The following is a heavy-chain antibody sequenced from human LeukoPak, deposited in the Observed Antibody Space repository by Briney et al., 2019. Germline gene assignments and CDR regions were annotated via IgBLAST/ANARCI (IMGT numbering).Heavy chain of an antibody. D-gene: IGHD6-13*01. CDR3: ARESYSSSWYSPYFDY. V-gene: IGHV4-59*01. CDR2: IYYSGST. J-gene: IGHJ4*02. CDR1: GGSISSYY. Sequence: SEALSLTCTVSGGSISSYYWSWIRQPPGKGLEWIGYIYYSGSTNYNPSLKSRVTISVDTSKNQFSLKLSSVTAADTAVYYCARESYSSSWYSPYFDYWGQGTLVTVSS.